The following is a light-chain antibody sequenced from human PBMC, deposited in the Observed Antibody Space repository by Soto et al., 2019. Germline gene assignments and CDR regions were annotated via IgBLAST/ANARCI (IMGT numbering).Light chain of an antibody. CDR2: GAS. Sequence: EIVLTQSPGTLSLSPGDRATLSCRASQSVGSNYSAWFQQKPGQAPRLLIYGASNMATGIPDRFSGSGSGTDFTLTISRLDPKDFAVYYCQQYCSSTWTFGLGTQVDI. V-gene: IGKV3-20*01. CDR1: QSVGSNY. CDR3: QQYCSSTWT. J-gene: IGKJ1*01.